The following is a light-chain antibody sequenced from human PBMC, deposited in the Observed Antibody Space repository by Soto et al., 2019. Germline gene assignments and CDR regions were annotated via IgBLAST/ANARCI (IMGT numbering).Light chain of an antibody. V-gene: IGLV1-40*01. Sequence: QSVLTQPPSVSGAPGQRVTISCTGSSSNIGAGYDVSWYQQLPGTAPKFLIYGNTDRPSGVPDRFSGSKYGTSASLAITGLQAEDEADYYCQSYDSSLSGYVFGTGTKVAVL. CDR3: QSYDSSLSGYV. CDR1: SSNIGAGYD. CDR2: GNT. J-gene: IGLJ1*01.